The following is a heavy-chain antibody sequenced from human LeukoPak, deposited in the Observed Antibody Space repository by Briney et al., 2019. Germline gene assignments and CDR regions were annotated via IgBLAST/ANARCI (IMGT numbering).Heavy chain of an antibody. CDR3: ARGLWFGIDYYYYYYMDV. CDR2: ISHSGST. J-gene: IGHJ6*03. Sequence: SETLSLTCAVSGGSVSSSNWWSWVRQPPGKGLEWIGEISHSGSTNYNPSLKSRVTISVDKSKNQFSLKLSSVTAADTAVYYCARGLWFGIDYYYYYYMDVWGKGTTVTISS. CDR1: GGSVSSSNW. D-gene: IGHD3-10*01. V-gene: IGHV4-4*02.